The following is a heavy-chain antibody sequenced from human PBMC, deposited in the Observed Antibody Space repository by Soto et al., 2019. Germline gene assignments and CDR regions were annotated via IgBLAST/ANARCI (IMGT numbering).Heavy chain of an antibody. Sequence: GASVKVSCPASGGTCSSYAISWVRQAPGQGLEWMGGIIPIFGTANYAQKFQGRVTITADKSTSTAYMELSSLRSEDTAVYYCARGYCSRTSCYTAYYYGLDVWSQGATVTV. D-gene: IGHD2-2*02. V-gene: IGHV1-69*06. CDR3: ARGYCSRTSCYTAYYYGLDV. CDR1: GGTCSSYA. CDR2: IIPIFGTA. J-gene: IGHJ6*02.